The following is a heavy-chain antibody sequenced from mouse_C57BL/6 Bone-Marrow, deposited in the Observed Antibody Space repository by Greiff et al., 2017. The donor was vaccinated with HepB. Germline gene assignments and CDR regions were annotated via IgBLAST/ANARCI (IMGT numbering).Heavy chain of an antibody. Sequence: EVKLMESGGDLVKPGGSLKLSCAASGFTFSSYGMSWVRQTPDKRLEWVATISSGGSYTYYPDSVKGRFTIFRDNAKNTLYLQMSSLKSEDTAMYYCARQSITTVVVLDYWGQGTTLTVSS. V-gene: IGHV5-6*01. CDR3: ARQSITTVVVLDY. CDR1: GFTFSSYG. J-gene: IGHJ2*01. CDR2: ISSGGSYT. D-gene: IGHD1-1*01.